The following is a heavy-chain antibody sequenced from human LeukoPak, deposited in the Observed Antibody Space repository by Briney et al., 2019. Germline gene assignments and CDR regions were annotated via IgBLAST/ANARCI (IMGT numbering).Heavy chain of an antibody. J-gene: IGHJ4*02. CDR1: GYTFTSYY. D-gene: IGHD5-12*01. CDR2: INPSGGST. V-gene: IGHV1-46*01. Sequence: ASVKVSCKASGYTFTSYYMHWVRQAPGQGLEWMGIINPSGGSTSYAQKFQGRVTMTRDTSTSTVYMELSSLRSEDTAVYYCATVPSLMGYAGWGQGTLVTVSS. CDR3: ATVPSLMGYAG.